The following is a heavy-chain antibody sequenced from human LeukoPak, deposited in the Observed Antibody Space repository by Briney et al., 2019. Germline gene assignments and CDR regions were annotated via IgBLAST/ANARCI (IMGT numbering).Heavy chain of an antibody. D-gene: IGHD6-19*01. J-gene: IGHJ4*02. CDR1: GGSISSGGYY. V-gene: IGHV4-31*03. CDR3: ARAVSGRFDY. CDR2: IYYSGST. Sequence: SQTLSLTCTVSGGSISSGGYYWTWIRQHPGKGLEWIGYIYYSGSTNYNPSLKSRVTISVDTSKNQFSLKLSSVTAADTAIYYCARAVSGRFDYWGQGTLVTVSS.